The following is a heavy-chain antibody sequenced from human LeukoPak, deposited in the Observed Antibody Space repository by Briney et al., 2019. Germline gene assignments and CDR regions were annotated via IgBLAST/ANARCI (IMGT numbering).Heavy chain of an antibody. Sequence: GGSLRLSCAASGFTFSSYSMNWVRQAPGKGLGWASYISSGGTIYYADSVKGRFTISRDNAKNSLYLQMDSLRAEDTAVYYCARVSGKQSSSWYAFDIWGQGTMVTVSS. CDR2: ISSGGTI. V-gene: IGHV3-48*04. CDR3: ARVSGKQSSSWYAFDI. CDR1: GFTFSSYS. D-gene: IGHD6-13*01. J-gene: IGHJ3*02.